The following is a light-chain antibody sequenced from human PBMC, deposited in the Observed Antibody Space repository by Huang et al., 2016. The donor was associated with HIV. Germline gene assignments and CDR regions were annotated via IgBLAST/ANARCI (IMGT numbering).Light chain of an antibody. Sequence: DIQMTQSPSSLSASVGDRVTITCRASQSISSYLNWYQQRPGKAPKLLLYAASSLQSGVPSRFSGSGSGTDFTLTISSLQPEDFATYYCQQSYSSWTFGQGTKVEIK. CDR1: QSISSY. CDR2: AAS. J-gene: IGKJ1*01. V-gene: IGKV1-39*01. CDR3: QQSYSSWT.